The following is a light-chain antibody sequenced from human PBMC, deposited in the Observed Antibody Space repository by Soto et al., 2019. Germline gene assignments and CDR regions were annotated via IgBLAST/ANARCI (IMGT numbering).Light chain of an antibody. CDR1: GRDIGAYDY. Sequence: QSALTQPASVSGSPGQSITISCTGSGRDIGAYDYVSWYQQHPGKAPKLFIYGVKNRPSGVSYRFSASKSAFTAYLTISVLQAEDEAHYYCSSYTTSYFYVFGPGTQVTVL. CDR3: SSYTTSYFYV. V-gene: IGLV2-14*01. CDR2: GVK. J-gene: IGLJ1*01.